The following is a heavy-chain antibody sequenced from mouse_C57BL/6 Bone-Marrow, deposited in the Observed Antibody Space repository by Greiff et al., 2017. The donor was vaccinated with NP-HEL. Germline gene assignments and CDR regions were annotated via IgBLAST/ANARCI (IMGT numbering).Heavy chain of an antibody. V-gene: IGHV5-4*01. Sequence: EVKLMESGGGLVKPGGSLKLSCAASGFTFSSYAMSWVRQTPEKRLEWVATISDGGSYTYYPDNVKGRFTISRDNAKNNLYLQMSHLKSEDTAMYYCARDRVYYGSSVYAMDYWGQGTSVTVSS. CDR1: GFTFSSYA. CDR2: ISDGGSYT. CDR3: ARDRVYYGSSVYAMDY. J-gene: IGHJ4*01. D-gene: IGHD1-1*01.